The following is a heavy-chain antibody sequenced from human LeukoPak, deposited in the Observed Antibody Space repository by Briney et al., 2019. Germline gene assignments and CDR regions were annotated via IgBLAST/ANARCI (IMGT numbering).Heavy chain of an antibody. CDR1: GFTFRSHA. J-gene: IGHJ4*02. CDR3: AKDFRIGYSAHFDY. Sequence: GGSLRLSCVGSGFTFRSHAMSWVRQAPEKGLEFVSGIYENGGTTYYADSVKGRFSTSRDNSKNTLYLQMDSLRGEDTAVYYCAKDFRIGYSAHFDYWGQGALVTVSS. V-gene: IGHV3-23*01. D-gene: IGHD2-21*01. CDR2: IYENGGTT.